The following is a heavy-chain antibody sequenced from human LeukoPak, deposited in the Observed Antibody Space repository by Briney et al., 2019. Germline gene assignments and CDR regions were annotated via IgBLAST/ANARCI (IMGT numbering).Heavy chain of an antibody. CDR2: IYYSGST. CDR1: GGSISSSSYY. J-gene: IGHJ4*02. CDR3: ARETSSYYDFWSGYYDPRGYFDY. D-gene: IGHD3-3*01. V-gene: IGHV4-39*07. Sequence: SETLSLTCTVSGGSISSSSYYWGWIRQPPGKGLEWIESIYYSGSTYYNPSLKSRVTISVDTSKNQFSLKLSSVTAADTAVYYCARETSSYYDFWSGYYDPRGYFDYWGQGTLVTVSS.